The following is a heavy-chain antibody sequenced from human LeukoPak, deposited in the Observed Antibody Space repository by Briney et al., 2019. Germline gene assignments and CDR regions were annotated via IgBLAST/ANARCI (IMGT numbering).Heavy chain of an antibody. CDR1: GYSISSGYY. Sequence: SETLSLTCAVSGYSISSGYYWGWIRQPPGKGPEWIGSIYHSGSTYYNPALKSRVTISVDTSKNQFSLKLSSVTAADTAVYYWARLVPLTVAGIFDYWGQGTLVTVSS. CDR3: ARLVPLTVAGIFDY. D-gene: IGHD6-19*01. J-gene: IGHJ4*02. CDR2: IYHSGST. V-gene: IGHV4-38-2*01.